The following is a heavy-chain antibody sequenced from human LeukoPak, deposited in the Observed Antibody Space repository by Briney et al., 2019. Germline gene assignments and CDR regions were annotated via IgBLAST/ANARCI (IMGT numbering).Heavy chain of an antibody. V-gene: IGHV3-53*01. Sequence: GGSLRLSCAVSGFTVSAHYMSWVRQAPGKGLECVSFLYTGGDTYYADSVKGRFTISRDNFKNTLYLQMNTLRAEDTAVYYCARAHCGGDCYSLDYWGQGTLVTVSS. CDR3: ARAHCGGDCYSLDY. CDR1: GFTVSAHY. D-gene: IGHD2-21*02. CDR2: LYTGGDT. J-gene: IGHJ4*02.